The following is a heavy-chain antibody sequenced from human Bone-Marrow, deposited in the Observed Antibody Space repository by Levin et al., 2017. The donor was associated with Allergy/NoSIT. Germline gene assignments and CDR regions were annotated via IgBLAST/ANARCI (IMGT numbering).Heavy chain of an antibody. CDR2: ISRDSTYI. CDR1: GFTFSTYS. D-gene: IGHD4-17*01. V-gene: IGHV3-21*01. J-gene: IGHJ4*02. Sequence: GESLKISCAASGFTFSTYSMNWVRQAPGKGLEWVSTISRDSTYIYYADSVKGRFTISRDNAENSLYLQMNSLRAEDTAVYYCARYLTTDIESGDYWGQGTLVTVSS. CDR3: ARYLTTDIESGDY.